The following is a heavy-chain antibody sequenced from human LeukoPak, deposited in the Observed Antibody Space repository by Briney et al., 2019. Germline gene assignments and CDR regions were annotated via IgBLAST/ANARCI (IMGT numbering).Heavy chain of an antibody. J-gene: IGHJ4*02. V-gene: IGHV1-18*01. Sequence: ASVKVSCKASGYTFTDYGISWVRQAPGQGLEWMGWISAYNGNTNYAQKLQGRVTITTDTSTSTAYMELRSLRSDDTAVYYCARVPYGFGEKYYDFWSGYLLYDYWGQGTLVTVSS. D-gene: IGHD3-3*01. CDR3: ARVPYGFGEKYYDFWSGYLLYDY. CDR2: ISAYNGNT. CDR1: GYTFTDYG.